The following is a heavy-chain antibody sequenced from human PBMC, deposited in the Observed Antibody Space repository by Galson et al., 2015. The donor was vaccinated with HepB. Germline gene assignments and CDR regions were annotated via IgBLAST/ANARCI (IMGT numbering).Heavy chain of an antibody. CDR2: IYHSGST. D-gene: IGHD5-18*01. CDR1: GGSISSSNW. Sequence: SETLSLTCAVSGGSISSSNWWSWVRQPPGKGLEWIGEIYHSGSTNYNPSLKSRVTISVDTSKNQFSLKLSSVTAADTAVYYCARSLRHTAMVTRWPYGMDVWGQGTTVTVSS. J-gene: IGHJ6*02. CDR3: ARSLRHTAMVTRWPYGMDV. V-gene: IGHV4-4*02.